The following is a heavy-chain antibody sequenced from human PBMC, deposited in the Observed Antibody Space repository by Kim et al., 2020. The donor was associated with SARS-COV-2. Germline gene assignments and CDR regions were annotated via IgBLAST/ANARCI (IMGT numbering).Heavy chain of an antibody. CDR3: ARGTAHYLSYYYLDV. J-gene: IGHJ6*03. CDR2: FGGNGDGA. CDR1: GFPFSNYA. Sequence: GGSLRLSCAASGFPFSNYAMSWVRQVPGRGLEWVSTFGGNGDGAYYADSVEGRFTVSRDNSKNTLFLHMESLRAEDTALYYCARGTAHYLSYYYLDVWGEGTTVTVS. D-gene: IGHD3-10*01. V-gene: IGHV3-23*01.